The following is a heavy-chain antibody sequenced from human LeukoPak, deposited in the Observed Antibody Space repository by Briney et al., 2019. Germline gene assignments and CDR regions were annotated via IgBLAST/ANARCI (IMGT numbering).Heavy chain of an antibody. J-gene: IGHJ4*02. CDR3: ARDLYGEKSLDY. V-gene: IGHV3-20*04. Sequence: GGSLRLSCAASGFTFDDYGMSWVRQAPGKGLEWVSGINRNGGNTGYADSVKGRFTISRDNAKNSLYLQMNSLRAEDTALYYCARDLYGEKSLDYWGQGTLVTVSS. CDR2: INRNGGNT. CDR1: GFTFDDYG. D-gene: IGHD3-10*01.